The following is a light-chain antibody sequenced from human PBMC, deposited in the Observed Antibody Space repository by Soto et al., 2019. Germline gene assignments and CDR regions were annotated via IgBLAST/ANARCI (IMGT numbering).Light chain of an antibody. Sequence: QSVLTQPPSASGTPGQRVTISCSGSSSNIGSNTVNWYQQLPGTAPKLLIYSNNQRPSGVPDRFSGSKSGTSASLAISGLQSEDEADVYCAAWDDSLHAPVYLFGTGPKATVL. CDR1: SSNIGSNT. CDR3: AAWDDSLHAPVYL. J-gene: IGLJ1*01. CDR2: SNN. V-gene: IGLV1-44*01.